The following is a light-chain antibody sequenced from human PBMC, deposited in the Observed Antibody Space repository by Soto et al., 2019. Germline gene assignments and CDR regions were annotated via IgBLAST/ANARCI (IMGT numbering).Light chain of an antibody. Sequence: EIVMTQSPATLSVSPGERATLSCRASQSVSSNLAWYQQKPGQAPRLLIYGASTRATGIPARFSGSGSGTEFTLTISRLQSEDFAVYYCQQYNNWPWTFGQGTRWIS. V-gene: IGKV3-15*01. CDR1: QSVSSN. CDR3: QQYNNWPWT. J-gene: IGKJ1*01. CDR2: GAS.